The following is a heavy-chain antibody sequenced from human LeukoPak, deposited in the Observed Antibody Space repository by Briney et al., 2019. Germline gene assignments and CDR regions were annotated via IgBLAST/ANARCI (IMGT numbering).Heavy chain of an antibody. Sequence: PSETLSLTCTVSGGSISSSSYYWGWIRQPPGKGLEWIGSIYYSGSTYYNPSLKSRVTISVDTSKNQFSLKLSSVTAADTAVYYCARRGPRGARIAAAVWFDPWGQGTLVTVSS. CDR2: IYYSGST. J-gene: IGHJ5*02. V-gene: IGHV4-39*07. D-gene: IGHD6-13*01. CDR3: ARRGPRGARIAAAVWFDP. CDR1: GGSISSSSYY.